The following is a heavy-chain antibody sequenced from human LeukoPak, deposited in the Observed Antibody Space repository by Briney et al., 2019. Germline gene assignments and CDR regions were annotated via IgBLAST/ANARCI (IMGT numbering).Heavy chain of an antibody. D-gene: IGHD3-10*01. Sequence: RTGGSLRLSCAASGFTFSSYAMSWVRQAPGKGLEWVSAISGSGGSTYYADSVKGRFTISRDNSKNTLYFQMNSLKPEDTAVYYCAKDKGAMNSALDYWGRGTLVTVSS. CDR2: ISGSGGST. CDR1: GFTFSSYA. V-gene: IGHV3-23*01. CDR3: AKDKGAMNSALDY. J-gene: IGHJ4*02.